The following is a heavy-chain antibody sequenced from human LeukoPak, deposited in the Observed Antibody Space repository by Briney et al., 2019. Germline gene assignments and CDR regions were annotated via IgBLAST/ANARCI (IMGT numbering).Heavy chain of an antibody. CDR3: RRGPKRPIFGVVTPAPTDS. J-gene: IGHJ4*02. CDR1: GGSLSGYY. V-gene: IGHV4-34*01. Sequence: LETLSLTCAVYGGSLSGYYWSWLRQPPGKGLEWIGEINHSERTNYNPSLKSRVTISVDTSKNQFSLELSSLAAADTAGYCCRRGPKRPIFGVVTPAPTDSWGQGTLVTVSS. D-gene: IGHD3-3*01. CDR2: INHSERT.